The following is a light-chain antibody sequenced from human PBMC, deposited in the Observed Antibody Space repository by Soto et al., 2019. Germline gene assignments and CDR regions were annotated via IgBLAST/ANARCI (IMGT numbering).Light chain of an antibody. J-gene: IGLJ7*01. Sequence: QPVLTQWPSASDSLGASVKLTCTLSSGHSSYAIAWHQQQPEKGPRFLMRLNSDGSHNKGYGIPDRFSGSSSGAERYLTISSHQSEDEADYYCQTWGTDVSVFGGGTQLTVL. V-gene: IGLV4-69*01. CDR3: QTWGTDVSV. CDR1: SGHSSYA. CDR2: LNSDGSH.